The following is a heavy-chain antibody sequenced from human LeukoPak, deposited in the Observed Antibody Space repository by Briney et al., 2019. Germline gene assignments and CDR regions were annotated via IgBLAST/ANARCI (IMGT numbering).Heavy chain of an antibody. CDR2: IKQDGNEK. CDR3: ARGANYYYEYMDV. J-gene: IGHJ6*03. CDR1: GFTFSGYL. V-gene: IGHV3-7*01. Sequence: PGGSLRLSCAASGFTFSGYLMNWVRQVPGKGLEWVANIKQDGNEKNFVDSVKGRFTVSRDNAKNSLFLQMNSLRAEDTAVYYCARGANYYYEYMDVWGKGTTVTVSS.